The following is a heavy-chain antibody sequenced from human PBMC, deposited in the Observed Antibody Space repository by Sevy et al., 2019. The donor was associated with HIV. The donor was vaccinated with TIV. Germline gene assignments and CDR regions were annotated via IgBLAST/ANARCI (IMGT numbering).Heavy chain of an antibody. CDR2: ISSSGSDI. D-gene: IGHD2-21*01. CDR1: GFIFSDYY. CDR3: ARYHHYYSLGYYSMDV. V-gene: IGHV3-11*01. J-gene: IGHJ6*02. Sequence: GGSLRLSCAASGFIFSDYYMSWIRQAPGKGLEWVSYISSSGSDIHYADSVKGRFPISRDNARKSLYLQMNSLRAEDTAVYYCARYHHYYSLGYYSMDVWGQGTPVTVSS.